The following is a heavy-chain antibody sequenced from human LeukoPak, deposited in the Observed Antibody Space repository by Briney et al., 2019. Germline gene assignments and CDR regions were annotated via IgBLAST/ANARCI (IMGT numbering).Heavy chain of an antibody. J-gene: IGHJ4*02. CDR2: IKQDGSEK. D-gene: IGHD6-19*01. Sequence: GGSLRLSCAASGFTFSSYAMSWVRQAPGKGLEWVANIKQDGSEKYYVDSVKGRFTISRDNAKNSLYLQMNSLRAEDTAVYYCARDSSGWYGGYYFDYWGQGTLVTVSS. CDR3: ARDSSGWYGGYYFDY. V-gene: IGHV3-7*01. CDR1: GFTFSSYA.